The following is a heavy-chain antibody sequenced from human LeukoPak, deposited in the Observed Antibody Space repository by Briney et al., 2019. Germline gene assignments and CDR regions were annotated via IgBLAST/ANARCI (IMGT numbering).Heavy chain of an antibody. CDR3: AKTYDSSGYYSLDP. CDR2: ISWNSGSI. V-gene: IGHV3-9*01. D-gene: IGHD3-22*01. J-gene: IGHJ5*02. CDR1: GFTFDDYA. Sequence: PGGSLRLSCAASGFTFDDYAMHWVRQAPGKGLEWVSGISWNSGSIGYADSVKGRFTISRDNAKNSLYLQMNSLRAEDTALYYCAKTYDSSGYYSLDPWGQGTLVTVSS.